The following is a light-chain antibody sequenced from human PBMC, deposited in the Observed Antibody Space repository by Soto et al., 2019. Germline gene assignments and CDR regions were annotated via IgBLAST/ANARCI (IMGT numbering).Light chain of an antibody. J-gene: IGKJ4*01. CDR1: QSVNSNY. CDR3: QQRINWPLT. CDR2: DAT. Sequence: EIVMTQSPATLSVSPGDRAPLSCGAGQSVNSNYLAWYPQKPGQAPRLLISDATNRATGIPARFSGSGSGTDFTLTIDSLEPEDLALYYCQQRINWPLTCGGGTKVDIK. V-gene: IGKV3-11*01.